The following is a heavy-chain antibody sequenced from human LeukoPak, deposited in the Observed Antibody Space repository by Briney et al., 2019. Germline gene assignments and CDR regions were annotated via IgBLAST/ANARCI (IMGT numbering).Heavy chain of an antibody. D-gene: IGHD3-22*01. Sequence: KSSETLSLTCAVYGGSFSGYYWSWIRQPPGKGLGWIGEINHSGSTNYNPSLKSRVTISVDTSKNQFSLKLSSVTAADTAVYYCARVVGYYYDFGPPYYFDYWGQGTLVTVSS. CDR1: GGSFSGYY. CDR3: ARVVGYYYDFGPPYYFDY. J-gene: IGHJ4*02. V-gene: IGHV4-34*01. CDR2: INHSGST.